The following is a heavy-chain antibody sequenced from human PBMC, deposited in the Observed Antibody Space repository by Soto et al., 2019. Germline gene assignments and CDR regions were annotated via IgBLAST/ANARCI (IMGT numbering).Heavy chain of an antibody. V-gene: IGHV3-23*01. J-gene: IGHJ4*02. CDR1: GFTFSSYA. D-gene: IGHD6-19*01. CDR3: AKSPSPSGWYGTKHHTYFDY. CDR2: ISGSGGST. Sequence: PGGSLRLSCAASGFTFSSYAMSWVRQAPGKGLEWVSAISGSGGSTYYADSVKGRFTISRDNSKNTLYLQMNSLRAEDTAVYYCAKSPSPSGWYGTKHHTYFDYWGQGTLVTVS.